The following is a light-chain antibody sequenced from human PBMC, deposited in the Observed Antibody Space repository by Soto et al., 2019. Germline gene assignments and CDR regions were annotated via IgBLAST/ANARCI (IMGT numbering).Light chain of an antibody. CDR2: AAS. J-gene: IGKJ4*01. Sequence: IQLTQSPASLSASVGGRVTITCGASQGIRNELSWYQQKPGKAPKFLIFAASNLQSGVPSRFSGSGSGTDFTLTISSLQPEDFATYFCLQDDDYPFTFGGGTKVDIK. CDR3: LQDDDYPFT. V-gene: IGKV1-6*01. CDR1: QGIRNE.